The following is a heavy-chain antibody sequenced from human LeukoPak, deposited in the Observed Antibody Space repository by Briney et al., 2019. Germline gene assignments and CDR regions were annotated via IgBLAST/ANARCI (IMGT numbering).Heavy chain of an antibody. J-gene: IGHJ4*02. CDR3: ARDTPHYYDSSNYPPGGY. V-gene: IGHV1-18*01. CDR2: ISAYNGNT. CDR1: GYTFTSYG. Sequence: ASVKVSCKASGYTFTSYGISWVRQAPGQGLEWMGWISAYNGNTNYAQKLQGRVTMTTDTSTSTAYMELRSLRSDDTAVYYCARDTPHYYDSSNYPPGGYWGQGTLVTVSS. D-gene: IGHD3-22*01.